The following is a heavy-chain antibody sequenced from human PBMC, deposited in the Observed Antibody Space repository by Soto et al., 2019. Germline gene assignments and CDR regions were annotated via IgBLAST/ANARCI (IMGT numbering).Heavy chain of an antibody. V-gene: IGHV3-72*01. CDR2: ARNRVNGYTT. Sequence: PGGSLRLSCAASGFTFSYHYMDWVRQAPGKGLEWVGRARNRVNGYTTSHAASVRGRFTISRDDSKNSLYLQMNSLTAEDTAVYFCARLMGTAFDLWGQGTLVTVSS. J-gene: IGHJ4*02. D-gene: IGHD2-8*01. CDR3: ARLMGTAFDL. CDR1: GFTFSYHY.